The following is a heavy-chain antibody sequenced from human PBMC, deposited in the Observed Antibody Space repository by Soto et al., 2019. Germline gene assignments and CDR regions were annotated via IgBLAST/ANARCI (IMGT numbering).Heavy chain of an antibody. V-gene: IGHV3-21*01. CDR3: ASFIVVVPAAISYYYYGMDV. CDR2: ISSSSSYI. D-gene: IGHD2-2*01. Sequence: PGGSLRLSCAASGFTFSSYSMNWVRQAPGKGLEWVSSISSSSSYIYYADSVKGRFTIFRDNAKNSLYLQMNSLRAEDTAVYYCASFIVVVPAAISYYYYGMDVWGQGTTVTVSS. J-gene: IGHJ6*02. CDR1: GFTFSSYS.